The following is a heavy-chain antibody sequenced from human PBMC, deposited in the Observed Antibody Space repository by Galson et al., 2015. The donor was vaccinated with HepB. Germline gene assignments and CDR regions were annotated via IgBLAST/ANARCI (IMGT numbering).Heavy chain of an antibody. Sequence: SLRLSCAASGFTFSSYAMHWVRQAPGKGLEWVAVISYDGSNKYYADSVKGRFTISRDNSKNTLYLQMNSLRAEDTAVYYCARSASSGRYYFDYWGQGTLVTVSS. D-gene: IGHD3-22*01. J-gene: IGHJ4*02. CDR2: ISYDGSNK. V-gene: IGHV3-30-3*01. CDR3: ARSASSGRYYFDY. CDR1: GFTFSSYA.